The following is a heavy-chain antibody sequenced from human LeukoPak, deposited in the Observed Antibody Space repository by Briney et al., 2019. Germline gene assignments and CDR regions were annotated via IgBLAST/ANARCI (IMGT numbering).Heavy chain of an antibody. V-gene: IGHV4-59*01. Sequence: TSETLSLTCTVSGGSISSYYWSWIRQPPGKGLEWIGYIYYRGSTNYNPSLKSRVTVSVDTSKNQFSLKLSSVTAADTAVYYCARDQRYFDYWGQGTLVTVSS. CDR2: IYYRGST. D-gene: IGHD3-9*01. CDR1: GGSISSYY. CDR3: ARDQRYFDY. J-gene: IGHJ4*02.